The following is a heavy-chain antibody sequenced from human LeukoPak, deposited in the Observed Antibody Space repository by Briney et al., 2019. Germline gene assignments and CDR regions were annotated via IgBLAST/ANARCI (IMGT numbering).Heavy chain of an antibody. Sequence: ASVKVSCKVSGYTLTELSMHWVRQAPGKGLEWMGGFDPEDGETIYAQKFQGRVTMTEDTSTDTAYMELSSLRSEDTAVYYCARDGPGDIVVVPAAKDYYGMDVWGQGTTVTVSS. D-gene: IGHD2-2*01. CDR2: FDPEDGET. V-gene: IGHV1-24*01. CDR3: ARDGPGDIVVVPAAKDYYGMDV. J-gene: IGHJ6*02. CDR1: GYTLTELS.